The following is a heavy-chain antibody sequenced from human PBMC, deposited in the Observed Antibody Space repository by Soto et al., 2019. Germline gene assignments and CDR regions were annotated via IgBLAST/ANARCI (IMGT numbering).Heavy chain of an antibody. CDR1: GYTFTSYD. Sequence: ASVKVSCKASGYTFTSYDINWVRQATGQGLEWMGWMNPNSGNTGYAQKFQGRVTMTRNTSISTAYMELSSLRSEDTAVYYCARYIVATIWSDYYYMDVWGKGTTVTVSS. V-gene: IGHV1-8*01. CDR2: MNPNSGNT. D-gene: IGHD5-12*01. J-gene: IGHJ6*03. CDR3: ARYIVATIWSDYYYMDV.